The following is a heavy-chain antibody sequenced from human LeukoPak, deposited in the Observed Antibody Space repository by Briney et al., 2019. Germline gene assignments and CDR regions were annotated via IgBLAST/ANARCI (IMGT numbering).Heavy chain of an antibody. V-gene: IGHV4-34*01. J-gene: IGHJ6*02. CDR2: INHSGST. D-gene: IGHD3-3*01. CDR1: GVSFSGYY. Sequence: SETLSLTCAVYGVSFSGYYWSWIRQPPGKGLEWIGEINHSGSTNYNPSLKSRVTISVDTSKNQFSLKLSSVTAADTAVYYCARVLRSDFWSGYYFRSYYGMDVWGQGTTVTVSS. CDR3: ARVLRSDFWSGYYFRSYYGMDV.